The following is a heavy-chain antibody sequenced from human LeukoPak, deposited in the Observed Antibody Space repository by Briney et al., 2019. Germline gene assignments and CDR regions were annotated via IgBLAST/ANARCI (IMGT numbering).Heavy chain of an antibody. J-gene: IGHJ4*02. CDR3: AREPGQLDY. CDR1: GDSISGGSYY. D-gene: IGHD1-1*01. CDR2: IYTAGST. Sequence: SQTLSLTCTVPGDSISGGSYYWSWIRQPAGRGLGWIGRIYTAGSTNYNPSLRSRVTISVDTSKNQFSLKLSSVTAADTAVYYCAREPGQLDYWGQGTLVTVSS. V-gene: IGHV4-61*02.